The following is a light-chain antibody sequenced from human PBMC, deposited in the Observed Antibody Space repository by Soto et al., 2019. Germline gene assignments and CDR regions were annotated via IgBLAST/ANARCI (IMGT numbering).Light chain of an antibody. J-gene: IGKJ3*01. Sequence: DIVMTQTPLSLPVTLGQPASISCRSSQSLLHSDGNTYLSWLQQRPGQPPRLLIDKISNRLSGVPVRFSGSGAVTDFILKSRRVKADDVGVDYFMQATQPFTVGPGTKVDIK. CDR1: QSLLHSDGNTY. V-gene: IGKV2-24*01. CDR2: KIS. CDR3: MQATQPFT.